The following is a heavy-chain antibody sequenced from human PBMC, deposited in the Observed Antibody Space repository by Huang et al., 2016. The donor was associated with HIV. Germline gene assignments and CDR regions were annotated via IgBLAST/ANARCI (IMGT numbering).Heavy chain of an antibody. CDR1: GYTFTESF. J-gene: IGHJ5*02. Sequence: QVQLVQSGAEVKKPGASVKVSCKASGYTFTESFIHWVRQAPGQGLEWMGVINPNSAGTNYAQKVQGRVTMTRDTSISTAYVDLSSLRSDDTAVYYCARAQTGTTGWFDPWGQGTLVTVSS. V-gene: IGHV1-2*02. CDR3: ARAQTGTTGWFDP. CDR2: INPNSAGT. D-gene: IGHD1-7*01.